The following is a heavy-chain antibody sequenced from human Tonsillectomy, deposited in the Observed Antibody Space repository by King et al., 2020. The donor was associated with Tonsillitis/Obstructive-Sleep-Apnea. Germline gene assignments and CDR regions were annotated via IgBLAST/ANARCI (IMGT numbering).Heavy chain of an antibody. CDR3: ARGAYYYDSSGRDAFDI. CDR2: IYYSGST. D-gene: IGHD3-22*01. CDR1: GGSISSYY. Sequence: VQLQESGPGLVKPSETLSLTCTVSGGSISSYYWSWIRQPPGKGLEWIGYIYYSGSTNYNPSLKSRVTISVDTSKNQFSLKLSSVTAADTAVYYCARGAYYYDSSGRDAFDIWGQGTMVTVSS. J-gene: IGHJ3*02. V-gene: IGHV4-59*01.